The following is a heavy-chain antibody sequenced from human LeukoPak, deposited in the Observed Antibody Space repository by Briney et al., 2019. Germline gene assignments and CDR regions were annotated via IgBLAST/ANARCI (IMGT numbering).Heavy chain of an antibody. V-gene: IGHV3-48*03. CDR3: ARGDSGSYYFDY. CDR2: ISSSGSTI. J-gene: IGHJ4*02. Sequence: TGGSLRLSCAASGFTFSNYAMSWVRQAPGKGLEWVSYISSSGSTIYYADSVKGRFTISRDNAKNSLYLQMNSLRAEDTAVYYCARGDSGSYYFDYWGQGTLVTVSS. CDR1: GFTFSNYA. D-gene: IGHD1-26*01.